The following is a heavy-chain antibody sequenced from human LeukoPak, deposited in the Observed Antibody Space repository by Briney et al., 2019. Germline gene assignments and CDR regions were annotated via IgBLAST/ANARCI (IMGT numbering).Heavy chain of an antibody. J-gene: IGHJ3*02. CDR2: IYYSGNS. D-gene: IGHD3-22*01. Sequence: SETLSLTCIVSGDSITGHFWGWFRQPPGKGLEWIGHIYYSGNSNYNPSLKSRVTISVGTSKNQFSLKLSSVTAADTAMYYCARDLRRGFYDSRGYYTDAFDIWGQGTMVTVSS. CDR3: ARDLRRGFYDSRGYYTDAFDI. V-gene: IGHV4-59*11. CDR1: GDSITGHF.